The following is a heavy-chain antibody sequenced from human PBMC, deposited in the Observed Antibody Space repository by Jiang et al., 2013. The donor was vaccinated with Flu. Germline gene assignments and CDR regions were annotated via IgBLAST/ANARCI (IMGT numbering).Heavy chain of an antibody. CDR2: IWYDGNDK. CDR3: ARELSGWYFDI. J-gene: IGHJ2*01. CDR1: GFIFSDYG. V-gene: IGHV3-33*01. Sequence: QLLESGGGVVQPGRSLRLSCAASGFIFSDYGIHWVRQTPGRGLEWVAAIWYDGNDKYYAESVKGRFTISRDNSKNTVYLEMNSLRGEETALYYCARELSGWYFDIWGRGTLVTVSS.